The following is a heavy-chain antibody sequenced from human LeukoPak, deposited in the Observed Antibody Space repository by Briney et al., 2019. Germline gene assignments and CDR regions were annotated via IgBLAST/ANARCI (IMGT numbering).Heavy chain of an antibody. CDR2: IWYDGTNK. Sequence: AGGSLRLSCAASGFTFSNHGMHWVRQAPGKGLEWVASIWYDGTNKFYGDTVKGRLTISRDNSNNTLDLQMSSLRVEDTAVYYCASAVMIITEGTGAFDIWGQGTLVSVSS. CDR1: GFTFSNHG. J-gene: IGHJ3*02. D-gene: IGHD3-16*01. CDR3: ASAVMIITEGTGAFDI. V-gene: IGHV3-33*01.